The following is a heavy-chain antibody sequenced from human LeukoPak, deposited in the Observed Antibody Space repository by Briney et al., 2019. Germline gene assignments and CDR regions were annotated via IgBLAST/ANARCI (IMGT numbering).Heavy chain of an antibody. CDR3: AKVEAVAGIRSVFYYYYGMDV. CDR1: GFTFSSYA. D-gene: IGHD6-19*01. CDR2: ISGSGGST. Sequence: GGSLRLSCAASGFTFSSYAMSWVRQAPGKGLEWVSAISGSGGSTYYADSVKGRFTIPRDNSKNTLYLQMNSLRAEDTAVYYCAKVEAVAGIRSVFYYYYGMDVWGQGTTVTVSS. J-gene: IGHJ6*02. V-gene: IGHV3-23*01.